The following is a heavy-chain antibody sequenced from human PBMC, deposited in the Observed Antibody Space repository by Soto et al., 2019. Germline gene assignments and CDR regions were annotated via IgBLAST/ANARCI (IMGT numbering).Heavy chain of an antibody. CDR2: IYYSGST. CDR1: GGSISSSSYY. V-gene: IGHV4-39*01. J-gene: IGHJ4*02. D-gene: IGHD3-22*01. Sequence: PSETLSLTCTVSGGSISSSSYYWGWIRQPPGKGLEWIGSIYYSGSTYYNPSLKSRVTISVDTSKNQFSLKLSSVTAADTAVYYCASGLEYYYDSSGYYGYWGQGTLVT. CDR3: ASGLEYYYDSSGYYGY.